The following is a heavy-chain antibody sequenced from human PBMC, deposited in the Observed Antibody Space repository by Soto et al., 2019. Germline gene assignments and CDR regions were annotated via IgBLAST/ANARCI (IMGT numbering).Heavy chain of an antibody. V-gene: IGHV4-34*01. Sequence: SETLSLTCAVYGGSFSGYYWSWIRQPPGKGLEWIGEINHSGSTNYNPSLKSRVTISVDTSKNQFSLKLSSVTAADTAVYYCARGRGCTNGVCFPPTNYYYYYMEVWGKGTTVTVSS. J-gene: IGHJ6*03. CDR3: ARGRGCTNGVCFPPTNYYYYYMEV. CDR2: INHSGST. D-gene: IGHD2-8*01. CDR1: GGSFSGYY.